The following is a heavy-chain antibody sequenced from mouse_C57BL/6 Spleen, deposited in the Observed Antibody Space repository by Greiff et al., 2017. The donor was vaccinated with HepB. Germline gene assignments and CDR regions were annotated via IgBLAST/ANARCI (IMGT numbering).Heavy chain of an antibody. D-gene: IGHD3-2*02. CDR2: INPSNGGT. CDR3: AVDSSGYFAWFAY. V-gene: IGHV1-53*01. Sequence: VQLQQPGTELVKPGASVKLSCKASGYTFTSYWMHWVKQRPGQGLEWIGNINPSNGGTNYNEKFKSKATLTVDKSSSTAYMQLSSLTSEDSAVCYCAVDSSGYFAWFAYWGQGTLVTVSA. J-gene: IGHJ3*01. CDR1: GYTFTSYW.